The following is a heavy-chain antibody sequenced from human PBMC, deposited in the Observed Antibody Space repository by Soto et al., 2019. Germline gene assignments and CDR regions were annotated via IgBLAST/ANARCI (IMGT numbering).Heavy chain of an antibody. CDR2: ISAYNGNT. CDR3: ARASGSSYWFDP. D-gene: IGHD1-26*01. CDR1: GYTFTSYG. V-gene: IGHV1-18*01. Sequence: QVQLVQSGAAVKKPGASVKVSCKASGYTFTSYGISWVRQAPGQGLEWMGWISAYNGNTNYAQKLQGRVTMTTDTSTSTAYRELRSLISDDTAVYYCARASGSSYWFDPWGQGTLVTVSS. J-gene: IGHJ5*02.